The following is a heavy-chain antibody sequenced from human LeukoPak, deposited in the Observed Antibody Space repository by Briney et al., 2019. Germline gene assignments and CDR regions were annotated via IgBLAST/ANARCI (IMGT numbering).Heavy chain of an antibody. D-gene: IGHD1-7*01. CDR2: ISSSGSSI. J-gene: IGHJ6*03. CDR3: ARGDNWNSYYYYYMDV. CDR1: GFTFNSYS. V-gene: IGHV3-48*04. Sequence: PGGSLRLSCAASGFTFNSYSMNWVRQAPGKGLEWVSYISSSGSSIYYADSVKGRFTISRDNAENSLNLQMNSLRAEDTAVYYCARGDNWNSYYYYYMDVWGQGTMVTVSS.